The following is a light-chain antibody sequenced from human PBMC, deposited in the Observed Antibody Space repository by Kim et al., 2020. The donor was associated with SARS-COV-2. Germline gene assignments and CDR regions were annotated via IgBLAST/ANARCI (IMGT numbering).Light chain of an antibody. CDR2: EGT. V-gene: IGLV3-1*01. Sequence: SYELTQPPSVSGFPGQTATIACSGDDLGDKYSCWYQQKPGQSPVLVIYEGTERPSGIPERFSGSKSGTTATLTISGTQTLDEADYYCQAWDRRTVIFGGGTQLTVL. CDR3: QAWDRRTVI. CDR1: DLGDKY. J-gene: IGLJ2*01.